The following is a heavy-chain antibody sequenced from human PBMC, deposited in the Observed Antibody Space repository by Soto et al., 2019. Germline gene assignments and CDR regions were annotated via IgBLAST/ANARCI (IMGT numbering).Heavy chain of an antibody. D-gene: IGHD3-10*01. J-gene: IGHJ6*02. V-gene: IGHV1-69*13. CDR2: IIPIFGTA. CDR1: GGTFSSYA. Sequence: SVKVSCKASGGTFSSYAISWVRQAPGQGLEWMGGIIPIFGTANYAQKFQGRVTITADESTSTAYMELSSLRSEDTAVYYCARGGITMVRDPYGMDVWGQGTTVTVSS. CDR3: ARGGITMVRDPYGMDV.